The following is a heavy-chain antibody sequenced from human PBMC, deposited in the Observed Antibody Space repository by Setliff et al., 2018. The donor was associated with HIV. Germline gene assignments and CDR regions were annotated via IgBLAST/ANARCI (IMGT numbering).Heavy chain of an antibody. CDR1: GGSFSGYY. CDR2: INHSGST. D-gene: IGHD1-1*01. V-gene: IGHV4-34*01. CDR3: AKRLTGPFDN. J-gene: IGHJ4*02. Sequence: SETLSLTCDVYGGSFSGYYWSWIRQPPGKGLEWIGEINHSGSTNYNPSLKSRVAISVDTSKTQFSLNLSSVTAADTAVYYCAKRLTGPFDNWGQGTLVTVSS.